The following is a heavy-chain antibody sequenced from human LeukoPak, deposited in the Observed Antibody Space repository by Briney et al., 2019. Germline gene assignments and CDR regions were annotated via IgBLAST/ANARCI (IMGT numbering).Heavy chain of an antibody. Sequence: PGGSLRLSCAASGFTFSSYGMHWVRQAPGKGLEWVAYIQYDGSNEQYADSVKGRFSISRDSSKNILYLQMNSLRAEDTAVYYCAKFFTGEYVRAFDIWGQGTMVTVSS. D-gene: IGHD3-10*02. J-gene: IGHJ3*02. V-gene: IGHV3-30*02. CDR1: GFTFSSYG. CDR3: AKFFTGEYVRAFDI. CDR2: IQYDGSNE.